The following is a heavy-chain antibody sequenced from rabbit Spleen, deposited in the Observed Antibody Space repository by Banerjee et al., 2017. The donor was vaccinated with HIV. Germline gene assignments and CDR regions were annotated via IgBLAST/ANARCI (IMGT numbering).Heavy chain of an antibody. CDR3: ARDLVAVIGWNFNL. Sequence: DPDYGSIDYASWVNGRFTISLDNAQNTVTLQLTSLTAADTATYFCARDLVAVIGWNFNLWGPGTLVTVS. D-gene: IGHD5-1*01. CDR2: DPDYGSI. V-gene: IGHV1S47*01. J-gene: IGHJ4*01.